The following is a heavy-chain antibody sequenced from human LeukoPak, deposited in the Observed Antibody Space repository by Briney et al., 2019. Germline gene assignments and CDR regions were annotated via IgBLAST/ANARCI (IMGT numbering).Heavy chain of an antibody. CDR2: ISAYNGNT. CDR1: GYTFTSYG. D-gene: IGHD3-22*01. CDR3: ARGDYYDSSGYYYVQNNWFDP. J-gene: IGHJ5*02. Sequence: ASVKVSRKASGYTFTSYGITWVRQAPGQGLEWMGWISAYNGNTNYAQKLQGRVTMTTDTSTSTAYMELRSLISDDTAVYYCARGDYYDSSGYYYVQNNWFDPWGQGTLVTVSS. V-gene: IGHV1-18*01.